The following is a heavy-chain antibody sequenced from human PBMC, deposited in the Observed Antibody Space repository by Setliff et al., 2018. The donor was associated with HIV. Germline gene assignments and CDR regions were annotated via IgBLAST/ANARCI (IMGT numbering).Heavy chain of an antibody. D-gene: IGHD4-17*01. CDR3: VAKKSGDYPFN. V-gene: IGHV4-39*07. CDR2: IYYSGSA. CDR1: GGSITTDPYF. Sequence: SETLSLTCTVSGGSITTDPYFWGWIRQPPGKGLEWIGNIYYSGSAYYNPSLKSRVTISLDTSKNQFSLKLTSVTAADTAVYYCVAKKSGDYPFNWGQGTLVTVSS. J-gene: IGHJ4*02.